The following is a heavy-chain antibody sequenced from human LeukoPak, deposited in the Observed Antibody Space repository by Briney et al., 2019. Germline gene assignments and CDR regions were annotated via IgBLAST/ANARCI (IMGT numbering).Heavy chain of an antibody. CDR1: GFTFSSYW. CDR2: IKQDGSEK. J-gene: IGHJ6*02. V-gene: IGHV3-7*01. Sequence: PGGSLRLSCAASGFTFSSYWMSWVRQAPGKGLEWVANIKQDGSEKYYVDSVKGRFTISRDNAKNSLYLQMNSLRAEDTAVYYCAREYDFWSGYYTPVDVWGQGTTVTVSS. CDR3: AREYDFWSGYYTPVDV. D-gene: IGHD3-3*01.